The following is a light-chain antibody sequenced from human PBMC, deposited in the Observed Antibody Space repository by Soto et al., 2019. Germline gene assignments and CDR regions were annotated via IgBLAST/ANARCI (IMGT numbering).Light chain of an antibody. CDR1: QVIGSD. CDR3: LQDYNYPWT. V-gene: IGKV1-6*01. J-gene: IGKJ1*01. Sequence: IPITQSPSSLSASEGDRVTITCLASQVIGSDLGWFQQRPGTAPRIIIYATSSLQSRVPSTFSGSGSGTDFTLTISSLQPEDFATYYCLQDYNYPWTFGQGTEGGYQ. CDR2: ATS.